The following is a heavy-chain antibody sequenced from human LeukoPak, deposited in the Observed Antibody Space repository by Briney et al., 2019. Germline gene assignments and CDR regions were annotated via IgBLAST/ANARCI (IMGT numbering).Heavy chain of an antibody. CDR1: GGTFSSYA. V-gene: IGHV1-69*04. J-gene: IGHJ4*02. CDR3: ARNYPHYYDSSGYKRSGFDY. Sequence: ASVKVSCKASGGTFSSYAISWVRQAPGQGLEWMGRIIPILGIANYAQKFQGRVTITADKSTSTAYMELSSLRSEDTAVYYCARNYPHYYDSSGYKRSGFDYWGQGTLVTVSS. CDR2: IIPILGIA. D-gene: IGHD3-22*01.